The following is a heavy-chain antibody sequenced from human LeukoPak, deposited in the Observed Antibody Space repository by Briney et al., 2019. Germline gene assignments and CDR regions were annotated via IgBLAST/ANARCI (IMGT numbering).Heavy chain of an antibody. V-gene: IGHV3-33*03. Sequence: GRSLRLSCAASGLTFSSYGMHWVRPAPGKGLEWVAFIWHDGSNKYYADSVKGRFTISRDKSKNTLYLQMNTLSAHDPAVLCCAKGIRGKWLPYFFDCWGEGGLVADSS. D-gene: IGHD5-24*01. CDR3: AKGIRGKWLPYFFDC. J-gene: IGHJ4*02. CDR1: GLTFSSYG. CDR2: IWHDGSNK.